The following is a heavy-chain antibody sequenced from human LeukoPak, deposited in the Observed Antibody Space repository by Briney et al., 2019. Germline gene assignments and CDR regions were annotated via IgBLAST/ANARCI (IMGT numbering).Heavy chain of an antibody. D-gene: IGHD3-22*01. CDR1: GFTFSSYA. J-gene: IGHJ4*02. V-gene: IGHV3-30*04. CDR3: ARDSGDITMIVVVIFDFDY. Sequence: GRSLRLSCAASGFTFSSYAMHWVRQAPGKGLEWVAVISYDGSNKYYADSVKGRFTISRDNSKNTLYLQMNSLRAEDTAVYYCARDSGDITMIVVVIFDFDYWGQGTLVTVSS. CDR2: ISYDGSNK.